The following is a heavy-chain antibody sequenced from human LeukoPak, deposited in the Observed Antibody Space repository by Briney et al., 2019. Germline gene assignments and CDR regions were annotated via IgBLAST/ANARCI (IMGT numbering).Heavy chain of an antibody. CDR2: LSSSGDTT. V-gene: IGHV3-23*01. Sequence: PGGSLRLSCAASGFTFSSYAMTWVRQAPGKGLEWVSSLSSSGDTTYYADPVKGRFTISRDNSKNTLFLQMNSLRAEDTAVYYCARGTFSPDNWGQGTLVTVAS. D-gene: IGHD2/OR15-2a*01. J-gene: IGHJ4*02. CDR1: GFTFSSYA. CDR3: ARGTFSPDN.